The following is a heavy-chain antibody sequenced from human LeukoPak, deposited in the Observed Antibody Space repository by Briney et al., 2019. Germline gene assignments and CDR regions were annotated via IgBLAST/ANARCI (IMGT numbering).Heavy chain of an antibody. J-gene: IGHJ4*02. Sequence: GGSLRLSCAASGFTFSSCWMHWVRQDPGKGLVWVSRINSDGSNTRYADSVKGRFTISRDNAKNTLYLQMNSLRAEDTAVYYCARDLELVYYDSSGYDYWGQGTLVIVSS. CDR3: ARDLELVYYDSSGYDY. V-gene: IGHV3-74*01. CDR2: INSDGSNT. D-gene: IGHD3-22*01. CDR1: GFTFSSCW.